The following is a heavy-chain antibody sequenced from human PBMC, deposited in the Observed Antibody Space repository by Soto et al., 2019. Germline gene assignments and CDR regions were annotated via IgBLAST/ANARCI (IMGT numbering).Heavy chain of an antibody. Sequence: SETLSLTCAVYRGSFSGYYWSWIRQPPGKGLEWIGEINNSGSTNYNPSLKSRVTISVDTSKNQFSLKLSSVTAADTAVYYCARAIFYDSSPYWGQGTLVTVSS. CDR2: INNSGST. CDR3: ARAIFYDSSPY. D-gene: IGHD3-22*01. V-gene: IGHV4-34*01. J-gene: IGHJ4*02. CDR1: RGSFSGYY.